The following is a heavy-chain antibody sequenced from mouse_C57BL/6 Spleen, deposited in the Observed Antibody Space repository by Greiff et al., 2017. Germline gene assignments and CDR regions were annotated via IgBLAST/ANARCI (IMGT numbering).Heavy chain of an antibody. CDR3: ARERYYYAMDY. CDR1: GFTFSDYY. CDR2: INYDGSST. V-gene: IGHV5-16*01. J-gene: IGHJ4*01. Sequence: EVQRVESEGGLVQPGSSMKLSCTASGFTFSDYYMAWVRQVPEKGLEWVANINYDGSSTYYLDSLKSRFIISRDNAKNILYLQMSSLKSEDTATYYCARERYYYAMDYWGQGTSVTVSS.